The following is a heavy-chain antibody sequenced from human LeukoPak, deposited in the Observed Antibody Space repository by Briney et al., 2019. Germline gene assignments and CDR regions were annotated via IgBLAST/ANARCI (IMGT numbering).Heavy chain of an antibody. Sequence: GGSLRLSCATSGFTFSYYWMSWVRQAPGKGLEWMANINPDGSENFYVDSVKGRFTISRDNAKNSLYLQMNNLRAEDTAVYYCARGLYYYGSGTDNWFDPWGQGTLVTVSS. CDR1: GFTFSYYW. CDR3: ARGLYYYGSGTDNWFDP. CDR2: INPDGSEN. J-gene: IGHJ5*02. D-gene: IGHD3-10*01. V-gene: IGHV3-7*04.